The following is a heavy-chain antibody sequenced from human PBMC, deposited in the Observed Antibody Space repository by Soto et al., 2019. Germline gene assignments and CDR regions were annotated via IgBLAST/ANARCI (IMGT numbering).Heavy chain of an antibody. CDR1: GGSVSSESHY. CDR2: IYYTGST. Sequence: SETLSLTCAVSGGSVSSESHYWSWIRQTPGKGLEWIGYIYYTGSTNYNPSLKGRVTMSVDTSRDQVSLRLRSVTRADTAVYYCAXDQYDFRSGSYYYAMEVWGQGTKVTVSS. CDR3: AXDQYDFRSGSYYYAMEV. D-gene: IGHD3-3*01. V-gene: IGHV4-61*01. J-gene: IGHJ6*02.